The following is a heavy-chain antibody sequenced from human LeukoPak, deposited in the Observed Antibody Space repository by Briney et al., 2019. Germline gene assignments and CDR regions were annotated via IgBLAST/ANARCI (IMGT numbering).Heavy chain of an antibody. CDR2: ISYDGSNK. Sequence: GGSLRLSCAASGFTVSSSYMSWVRQAPGKGLEWVAVISYDGSNKYYADSVKGRFTISRDNAKNTLSLQMNSLRAEDTAVYYCARVGGSNAFDIWGQGTMVIVSS. J-gene: IGHJ3*02. D-gene: IGHD1-26*01. V-gene: IGHV3-30*03. CDR1: GFTVSSSY. CDR3: ARVGGSNAFDI.